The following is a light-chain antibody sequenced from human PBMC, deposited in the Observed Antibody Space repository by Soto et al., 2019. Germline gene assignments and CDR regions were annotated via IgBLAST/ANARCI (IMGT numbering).Light chain of an antibody. CDR2: GAS. J-gene: IGKJ1*01. CDR1: QSVSSN. CDR3: QQYHSTPWT. V-gene: IGKV3-15*01. Sequence: EIVMTQSPATLSVSPGERATLSCRASQSVSSNLAWYQQKPGQAPRLLIYGASTRATGIPARFSGSGSGTEFTLTITSLQAEDVAVYYCQQYHSTPWTFGQGTKVDIK.